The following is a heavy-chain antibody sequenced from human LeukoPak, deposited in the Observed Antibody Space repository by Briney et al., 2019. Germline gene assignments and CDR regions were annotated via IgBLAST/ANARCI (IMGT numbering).Heavy chain of an antibody. Sequence: GESLKISCKASGYTFTGDRIGWVRQMPGKGLEWMGIIYPGDSDTKYNAPFQGQVTISADKSISTAYLQWSSLKASDTAMYYCARLDTITMVRGVYYFDYWGQGTLVTVSS. CDR1: GYTFTGDR. D-gene: IGHD3-10*01. J-gene: IGHJ4*02. CDR3: ARLDTITMVRGVYYFDY. V-gene: IGHV5-51*01. CDR2: IYPGDSDT.